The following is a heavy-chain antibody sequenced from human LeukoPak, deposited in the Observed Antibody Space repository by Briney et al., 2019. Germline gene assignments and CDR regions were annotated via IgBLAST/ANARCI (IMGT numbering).Heavy chain of an antibody. J-gene: IGHJ3*02. D-gene: IGHD1-26*01. V-gene: IGHV1-2*02. Sequence: ASVKVSCKASGYPFTRYGISWVRQAPGQGLEWMGWINCNSGGTKYAQKFQGRVTLTRDTSISTAYMELNRLTSDDAAVYYCASPIVGATKMGFDIWGQGTMVTVSS. CDR3: ASPIVGATKMGFDI. CDR2: INCNSGGT. CDR1: GYPFTRYG.